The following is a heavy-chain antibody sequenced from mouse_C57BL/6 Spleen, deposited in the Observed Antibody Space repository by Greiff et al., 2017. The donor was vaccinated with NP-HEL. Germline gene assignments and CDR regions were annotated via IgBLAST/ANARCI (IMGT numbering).Heavy chain of an antibody. V-gene: IGHV5-17*01. J-gene: IGHJ2*01. D-gene: IGHD1-3*01. Sequence: EVKVVESGGGLVKPGGSLKLSCAASGFTFSDYGMHWVRQAPEKGLEWVAYISSGSSTIYYADTVKGRFTISRDNAKNTLFLQMTSLRSEDTAMYYCASNSRGYFDYWGQGTTLTVSS. CDR1: GFTFSDYG. CDR3: ASNSRGYFDY. CDR2: ISSGSSTI.